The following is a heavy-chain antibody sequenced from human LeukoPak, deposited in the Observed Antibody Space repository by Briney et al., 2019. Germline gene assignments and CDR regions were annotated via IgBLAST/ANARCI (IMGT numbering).Heavy chain of an antibody. J-gene: IGHJ3*02. V-gene: IGHV4-59*08. CDR2: IHYSGST. CDR3: AREYDQVVDNAFDI. D-gene: IGHD3-22*01. Sequence: SETLSLTCTVSGGSISSYYWSCIRQTPGKSLQWIGYIHYSGSTNYNSSLKSRVTISVDTSKNQFSLKLKSVTAADTAVYYCAREYDQVVDNAFDIWGQGTMVTVSS. CDR1: GGSISSYY.